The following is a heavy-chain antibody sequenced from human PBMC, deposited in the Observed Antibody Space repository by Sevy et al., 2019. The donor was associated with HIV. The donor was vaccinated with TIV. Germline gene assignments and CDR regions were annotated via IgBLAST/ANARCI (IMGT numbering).Heavy chain of an antibody. V-gene: IGHV3-30*02. Sequence: GGSLRLSCAASGFTFSSYGMHWVRQSPGKGLEWVAFIRYDGSNKYYADSVKGRFTISRYNSKNTLYLQMNSLRAEDTAVYYCAKDGSRITMIVVAQYYFDYWGQGTLVTVSS. J-gene: IGHJ4*02. D-gene: IGHD3-22*01. CDR2: IRYDGSNK. CDR1: GFTFSSYG. CDR3: AKDGSRITMIVVAQYYFDY.